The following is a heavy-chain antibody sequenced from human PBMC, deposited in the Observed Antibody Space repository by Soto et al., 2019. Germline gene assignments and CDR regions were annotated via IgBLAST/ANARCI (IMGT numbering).Heavy chain of an antibody. CDR3: AMRRSTKGWFDP. V-gene: IGHV4-39*01. D-gene: IGHD6-25*01. CDR2: IYSSVSP. Sequence: SETLSLTCTVSGGSISRSSYYCGWIRQPPGKGLEWMGSIYSSVSPYYNPSLKSRVTISVDTSKNQFSLKLSSVTAADTAVYYCAMRRSTKGWFDPWGQGTQVTVPQ. CDR1: GGSISRSSYY. J-gene: IGHJ5*02.